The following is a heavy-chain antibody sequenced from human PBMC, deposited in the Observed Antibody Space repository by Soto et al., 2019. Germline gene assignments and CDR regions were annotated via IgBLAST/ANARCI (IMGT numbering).Heavy chain of an antibody. CDR2: ISFDGNNK. J-gene: IGHJ4*02. CDR3: ARDRVLAGIGEVDY. CDR1: GFTFSNSA. D-gene: IGHD6-19*01. V-gene: IGHV3-30-3*01. Sequence: LRLSCAASGFTFSNSAMHWVRQAPGKGLEWVAVISFDGNNKYYVDSVKGRFTISRDNSKNTLYLQMNSLRAEDTAVYYCARDRVLAGIGEVDYWGQGTLVTVSS.